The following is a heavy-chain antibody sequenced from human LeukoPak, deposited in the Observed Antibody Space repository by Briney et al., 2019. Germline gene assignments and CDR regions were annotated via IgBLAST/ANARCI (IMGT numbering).Heavy chain of an antibody. CDR1: GFTVSSNY. V-gene: IGHV3-66*01. J-gene: IGHJ4*02. CDR3: ASAWAAYGGTYYFDY. D-gene: IGHD4-23*01. Sequence: GGSLRLSCAASGFTVSSNYMTWVRQAPGKGLECVSVLYSGGSTYYAASVKGRFTISRDISKNALYLQMNSLRTEDTAVYYCASAWAAYGGTYYFDYWGQGTLVTVSS. CDR2: LYSGGST.